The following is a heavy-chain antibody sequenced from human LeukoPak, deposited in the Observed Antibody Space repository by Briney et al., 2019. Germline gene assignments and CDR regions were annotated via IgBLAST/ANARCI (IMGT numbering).Heavy chain of an antibody. CDR2: INHSGST. V-gene: IGHV4-34*01. D-gene: IGHD5-12*01. Sequence: SETLSLTCAVYGGSFSGYYWSWIRQPPGKGLEWIGAINHSGSTNYNPSLKSRVTISINTSKNQFSLKLSSVTAADTAVYYCARRNGQDIVATFRRRYYFDYWGQGTLVTVSS. CDR3: ARRNGQDIVATFRRRYYFDY. J-gene: IGHJ4*02. CDR1: GGSFSGYY.